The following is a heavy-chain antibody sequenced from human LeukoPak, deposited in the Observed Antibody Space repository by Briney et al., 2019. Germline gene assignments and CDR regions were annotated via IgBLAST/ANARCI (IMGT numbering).Heavy chain of an antibody. J-gene: IGHJ4*02. CDR2: IYSGGST. V-gene: IGHV3-53*01. CDR1: GLTFSSNY. CDR3: AGEAGYYDSSRDY. Sequence: GGSLRLSCAASGLTFSSNYMSWVRQAPGKGLEWVSVIYSGGSTYYPDSVKGRFTISRDNTTNTLHLQINSLRAEDTAVYYCAGEAGYYDSSRDYGGWGTGVIVSA. D-gene: IGHD3-22*01.